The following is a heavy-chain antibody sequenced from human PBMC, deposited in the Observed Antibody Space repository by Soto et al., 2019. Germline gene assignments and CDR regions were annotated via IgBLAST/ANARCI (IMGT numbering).Heavy chain of an antibody. CDR3: ARHYDSSGYYYGYFGY. V-gene: IGHV4-39*01. CDR1: GGSISSSSYY. CDR2: IYYSGST. J-gene: IGHJ4*02. D-gene: IGHD3-22*01. Sequence: PSETLSLTCTVSGGSISSSSYYWGWIRQPPGKGLEWIGSIYYSGSTYYNPSLKSRVTISVDTSKNQFSLKLSSVTAADTAVYYCARHYDSSGYYYGYFGYWGQGTLVTVSS.